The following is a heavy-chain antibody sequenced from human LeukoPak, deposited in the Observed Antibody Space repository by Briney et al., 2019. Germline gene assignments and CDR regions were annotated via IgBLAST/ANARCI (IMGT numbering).Heavy chain of an antibody. CDR3: ARRYQVSWYFDL. CDR1: RFTVSSNH. Sequence: GGSLRLSCAASRFTVSSNHMNWVRQAPGKGLEWVSVIYSDGSTQYADSVKGRFTITRDNYKNTLYLQMNSLRDEDTAMYYCARRYQVSWYFDLWGRGTLVTVSS. V-gene: IGHV3-66*01. CDR2: IYSDGST. D-gene: IGHD2-15*01. J-gene: IGHJ2*01.